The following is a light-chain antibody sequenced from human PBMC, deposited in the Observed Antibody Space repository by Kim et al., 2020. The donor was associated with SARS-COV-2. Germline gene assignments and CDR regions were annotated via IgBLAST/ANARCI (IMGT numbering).Light chain of an antibody. J-gene: IGLJ2*01. CDR2: QDS. Sequence: SYELTQPPSVSVSPGQTASITCSGDKLGDKYACWYQQKPGQSPVLVIYQDSKRPSGIPERFSGSNSGNTATLTISGTQAMDEADYYCQAWDSSTAEFGGGTQLTVL. CDR3: QAWDSSTAE. V-gene: IGLV3-1*01. CDR1: KLGDKY.